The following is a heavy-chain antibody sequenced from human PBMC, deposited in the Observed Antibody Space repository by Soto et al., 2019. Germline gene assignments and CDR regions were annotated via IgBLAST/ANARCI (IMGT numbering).Heavy chain of an antibody. CDR2: ISSAGGNS. CDR1: GFTFSTYF. D-gene: IGHD2-2*01. J-gene: IGHJ4*02. Sequence: PGGSLRLSCAASGFTFSTYFMSWVRQAPGKGLEWVSGISSAGGNSYYAGSVGGRFTISRDNSKNTMYLQMKSLSAEDTAVYYCARAVPANFDSWGRGTLVTVSS. CDR3: ARAVPANFDS. V-gene: IGHV3-23*01.